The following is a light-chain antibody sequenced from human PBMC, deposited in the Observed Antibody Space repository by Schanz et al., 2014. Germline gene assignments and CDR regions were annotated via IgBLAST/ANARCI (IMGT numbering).Light chain of an antibody. J-gene: IGKJ2*01. CDR3: QQRGIWPYT. CDR1: QSVHRNY. CDR2: GTS. Sequence: EIVLTQSPGTLSLSPGERATLSCRASQSVHRNYLAWHQQKPGQAPRLLIYGTSIRATGIPDRFSGSGSGTDFTLTISRLEPEDFAVYYCQQRGIWPYTFGPGTKLEI. V-gene: IGKV3D-20*02.